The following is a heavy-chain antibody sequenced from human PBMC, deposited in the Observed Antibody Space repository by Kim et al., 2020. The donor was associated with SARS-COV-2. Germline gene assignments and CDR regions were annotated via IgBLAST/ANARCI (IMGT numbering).Heavy chain of an antibody. D-gene: IGHD3-10*01. CDR1: GFTFNTYW. CDR2: INDDGRST. Sequence: GGSLRLSCAASGFTFNTYWMHWVRQAPGKGLVWVARINDDGRSTNYADSVEGRFTISRDNAKNTLYLQMNSLRDEETAMYYCARETTVRGSYYHDYWGQGTLVTVSS. CDR3: ARETTVRGSYYHDY. V-gene: IGHV3-74*01. J-gene: IGHJ4*02.